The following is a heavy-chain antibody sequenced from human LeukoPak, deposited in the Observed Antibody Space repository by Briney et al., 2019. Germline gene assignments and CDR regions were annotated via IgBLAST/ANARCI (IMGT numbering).Heavy chain of an antibody. V-gene: IGHV3-49*04. CDR1: GFTFGDYA. CDR2: IRSKAYGGTT. CDR3: TREFDTYYDILTGTGGFDP. Sequence: GGSLRLSCTASGFTFGDYAMSWVRQAPGKGLEWVGFIRSKAYGGTTEYAASVKGRFTISRDDSESIAYLQMNSLKTEDTAVYYCTREFDTYYDILTGTGGFDPWGQGTLVTVSS. D-gene: IGHD3-9*01. J-gene: IGHJ5*02.